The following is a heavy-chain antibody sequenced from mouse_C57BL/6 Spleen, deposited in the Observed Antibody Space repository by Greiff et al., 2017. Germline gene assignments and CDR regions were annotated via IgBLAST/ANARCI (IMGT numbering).Heavy chain of an antibody. Sequence: VQLKESGPGLVKPSQSLSLTCSVTGYSITSGYYWNWIRQFPGNKLEWMGYISYDGSNNYNPSLKNRISITRDTSKNQFFLKLNSVTTEDTATYYCAREGDIYDGSFDYWGQGTTLTVSS. J-gene: IGHJ2*01. CDR1: GYSITSGYY. CDR2: ISYDGSN. D-gene: IGHD2-3*01. V-gene: IGHV3-6*01. CDR3: AREGDIYDGSFDY.